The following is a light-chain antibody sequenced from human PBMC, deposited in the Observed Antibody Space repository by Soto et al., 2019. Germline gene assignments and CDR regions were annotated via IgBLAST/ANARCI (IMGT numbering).Light chain of an antibody. V-gene: IGKV3-11*01. CDR2: DAS. CDR3: QQRSNWPPV. Sequence: EIVLTQPPATLSLSPGERATLSCRASQSVSSYLAWYQQKPGQAPRLLLYDASNRATGIPARFSGSGSGTDFTLTISSLEPEDFAVYYCQQRSNWPPVFGGGTKVEIK. J-gene: IGKJ4*01. CDR1: QSVSSY.